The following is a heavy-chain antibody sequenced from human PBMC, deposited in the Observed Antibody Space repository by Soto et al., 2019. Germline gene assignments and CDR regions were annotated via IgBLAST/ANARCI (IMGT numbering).Heavy chain of an antibody. V-gene: IGHV4-30-4*01. Sequence: PSETLSLTCTVSGGSISSGDYYWSWIRQPPGKGLEWIGYIYYSGSTYYNPSLKSRVTISVDTSKNQFSLKLSSVTAADTAVYYCARDYTVTTNYYCYGMDVWGQGTTVTVSS. J-gene: IGHJ6*02. D-gene: IGHD4-17*01. CDR3: ARDYTVTTNYYCYGMDV. CDR2: IYYSGST. CDR1: GGSISSGDYY.